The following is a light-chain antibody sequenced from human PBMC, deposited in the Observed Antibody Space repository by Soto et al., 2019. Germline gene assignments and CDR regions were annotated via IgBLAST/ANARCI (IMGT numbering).Light chain of an antibody. V-gene: IGKV1-9*01. J-gene: IGKJ1*01. CDR3: QQYGSLPQT. CDR2: PAS. CDR1: QGISSS. Sequence: IQLSQSPSSLSASVGDRVPITCRASQGISSSLAWYQQKPGQAPKLLIYPASTLQSGVPSRFSGSGSGTDFTLTISRLEAEDFELYYCQQYGSLPQTFCQGTKV.